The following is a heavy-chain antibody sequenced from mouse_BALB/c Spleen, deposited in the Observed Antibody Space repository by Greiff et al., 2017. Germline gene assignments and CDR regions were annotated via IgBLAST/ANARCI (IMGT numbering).Heavy chain of an antibody. CDR2: ILPGSGST. V-gene: IGHV1-9*01. CDR3: ARDFYSYDYTWFAY. J-gene: IGHJ3*01. D-gene: IGHD2-4*01. Sequence: QVQLQQSGAELMKPGASVKISCKATGYTFSSYWIEWVKQRPGHGLEWIGEILPGSGSTNYNEKFKGKATFTADTSSNTAYMQLSSLTSEDSAVYYCARDFYSYDYTWFAYWGQGTLVTVSA. CDR1: GYTFSSYW.